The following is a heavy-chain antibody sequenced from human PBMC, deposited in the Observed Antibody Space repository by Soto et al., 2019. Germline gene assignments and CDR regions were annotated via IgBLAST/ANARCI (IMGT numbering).Heavy chain of an antibody. CDR1: GFTFSNYA. CDR3: AKAYFVWSSEQPYYFDY. J-gene: IGHJ4*02. Sequence: EVQLLDSGGGLVQPGGSLRLSCAASGFTFSNYAMTWVRQGPGKGLEWVSGISGSGGRSYYADSVKGRFTISRDNSKSTLYLQMNSRRDEDTAVYYCAKAYFVWSSEQPYYFDYWGQGTLVTVSS. CDR2: ISGSGGRS. V-gene: IGHV3-23*01. D-gene: IGHD3-16*01.